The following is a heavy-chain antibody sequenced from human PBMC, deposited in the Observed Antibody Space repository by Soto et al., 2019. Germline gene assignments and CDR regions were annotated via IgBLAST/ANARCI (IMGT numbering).Heavy chain of an antibody. CDR3: ARDYDSSGYPRYYFDY. Sequence: QVQLVQSGAEVKKPGASVKVSCKASGYTFTSYYMHWVRQAPGQGLEWMGIINPSGGSTSYAQKFQGRVTMTRDTSTSTVDMELSSLRSEDTAVYYCARDYDSSGYPRYYFDYWGQGTLVTVSS. V-gene: IGHV1-46*03. CDR1: GYTFTSYY. J-gene: IGHJ4*02. CDR2: INPSGGST. D-gene: IGHD3-22*01.